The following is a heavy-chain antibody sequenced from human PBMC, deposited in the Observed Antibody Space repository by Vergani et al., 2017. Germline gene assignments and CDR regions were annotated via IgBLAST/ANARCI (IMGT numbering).Heavy chain of an antibody. V-gene: IGHV3-21*01. D-gene: IGHD2-2*01. CDR2: ISSSSSYI. CDR3: AGSKWYPYYFDY. J-gene: IGHJ4*02. Sequence: EVQLVESGGGLVKPGGSLRLSCAASGFTFSSYSMNWVRQAPGKGLEWVSSISSSSSYIYYADSVKGRFTISRDNAKNSLYLQMNSLRAEDPAVYYCAGSKWYPYYFDYWGQGTLVTVSS. CDR1: GFTFSSYS.